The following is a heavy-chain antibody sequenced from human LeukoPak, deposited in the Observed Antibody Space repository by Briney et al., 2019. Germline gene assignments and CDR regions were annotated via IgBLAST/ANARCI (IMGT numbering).Heavy chain of an antibody. Sequence: PGGSLRLSCAASGFIVSSNYMSWVRQAPGKGLEWVSIIYSGGTIYYADSVKGRFTISRDNAKNSLYLQMNSLRAEDTAVYYCARGTALRFLEWLFDYWGQGTLVTVSS. CDR3: ARGTALRFLEWLFDY. CDR1: GFIVSSNY. J-gene: IGHJ4*02. V-gene: IGHV3-53*01. D-gene: IGHD3-3*01. CDR2: IYSGGTI.